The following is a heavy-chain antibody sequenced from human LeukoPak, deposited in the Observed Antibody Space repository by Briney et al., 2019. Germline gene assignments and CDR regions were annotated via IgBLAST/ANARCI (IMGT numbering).Heavy chain of an antibody. CDR1: GGSISSYY. Sequence: KPSGTPSPTCTVSGGSISSYYWNWIRQPPGKGLGWIGYIYYSGSTNYNPSLKSRVTISVDTSKNQFSLKLSSVTAADTAVYYCARAAGVPVAFDIWGQGTMVTVSS. V-gene: IGHV4-59*01. CDR3: ARAAGVPVAFDI. CDR2: IYYSGST. J-gene: IGHJ3*02. D-gene: IGHD2-8*01.